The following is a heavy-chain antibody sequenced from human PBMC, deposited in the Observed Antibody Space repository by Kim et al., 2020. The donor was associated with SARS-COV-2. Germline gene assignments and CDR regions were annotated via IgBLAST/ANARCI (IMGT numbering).Heavy chain of an antibody. D-gene: IGHD3-22*01. CDR2: IYYTGST. V-gene: IGHV4-31*03. J-gene: IGHJ3*02. Sequence: SETLSLTCTVSGGSIRSGGHYWSWIRQHPGKGLEWIGYIYYTGSTYYNPSLKSRLTISVDTSKNQFSLNLSSVTAADTAVYYCATYSDSSGYYPDDALDIWGQGTMLTVSS. CDR1: GGSIRSGGHY. CDR3: ATYSDSSGYYPDDALDI.